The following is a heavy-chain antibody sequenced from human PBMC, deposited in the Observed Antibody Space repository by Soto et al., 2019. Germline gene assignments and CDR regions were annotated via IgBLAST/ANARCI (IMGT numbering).Heavy chain of an antibody. D-gene: IGHD2-2*01. CDR3: AKGRGYCTRTSCYGGSDY. CDR1: GFTFSSYA. J-gene: IGHJ4*02. Sequence: EVQLLESGGGLVQPGGSLRLSCAASGFTFSSYAMSWVRQAPGKGLEWVSAISGSGYSTYYADSVKGRFTISRDNSKNTXXLQMNSLRAEDTAVYYCAKGRGYCTRTSCYGGSDYWGQGTLVTVSS. V-gene: IGHV3-23*01. CDR2: ISGSGYST.